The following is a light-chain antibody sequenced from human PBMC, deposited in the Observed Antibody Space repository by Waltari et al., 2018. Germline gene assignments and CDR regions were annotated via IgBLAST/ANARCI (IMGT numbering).Light chain of an antibody. V-gene: IGKV1-5*03. CDR2: KAS. CDR3: QQYGTSPRT. CDR1: QNIKTW. J-gene: IGKJ2*02. Sequence: DIQMSQSPSTLSASIGDRVPITCRASQNIKTWVAWYQQKPGKAPQFLVYKASSLNNGVPSRFTGSGSGTDFTLTISRLEPEDFAVYYCQQYGTSPRTFGQGTKLEIK.